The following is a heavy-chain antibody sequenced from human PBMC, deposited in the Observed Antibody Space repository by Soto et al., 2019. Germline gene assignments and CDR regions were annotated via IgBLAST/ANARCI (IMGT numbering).Heavy chain of an antibody. V-gene: IGHV3-23*01. J-gene: IGHJ5*02. Sequence: GGSIRLCCAPRGFTFSNFALSWVRQAPGKGLEWVSSVSGLGGGTYYAVSVKGLFTISRDNSKNSLYLQMNCLGAEDTAVYYCERDYDSSATGFDPWGQGT. CDR2: VSGLGGGT. CDR3: ERDYDSSATGFDP. D-gene: IGHD3-22*01. CDR1: GFTFSNFA.